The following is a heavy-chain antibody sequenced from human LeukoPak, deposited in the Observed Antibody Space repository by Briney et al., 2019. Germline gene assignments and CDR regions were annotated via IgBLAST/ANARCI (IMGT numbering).Heavy chain of an antibody. V-gene: IGHV1-46*01. CDR1: GYTFTSYY. CDR3: ARLGLWFGEYHYYYMDV. Sequence: ASVKVSCKASGYTFTSYYMHWVRQAPGQGLEWMGIINPSGGSTSYAQKFQGRVTMTRDMSTSTVYMELSSLKASDTAMYYCARLGLWFGEYHYYYMDVWGKGTTVTISS. CDR2: INPSGGST. J-gene: IGHJ6*03. D-gene: IGHD3-10*01.